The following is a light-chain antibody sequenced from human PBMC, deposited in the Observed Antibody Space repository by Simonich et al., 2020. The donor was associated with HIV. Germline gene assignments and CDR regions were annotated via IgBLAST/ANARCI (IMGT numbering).Light chain of an antibody. J-gene: IGLJ2*01. CDR2: DVS. CDR1: SSDVGGYNY. V-gene: IGLV2-14*01. CDR3: SSYTSSSTLV. Sequence: QSALTQPASVSGSTGQSITISCTGTSSDVGGYNYISWYQQHPGKAPKLMIYDVSTRPSGVSNRFSGSKSGNTASLTISGLQAEDEADYYCSSYTSSSTLVFGGGTKLTVL.